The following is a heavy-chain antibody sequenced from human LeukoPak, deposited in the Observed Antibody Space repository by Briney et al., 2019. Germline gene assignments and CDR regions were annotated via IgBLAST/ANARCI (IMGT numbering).Heavy chain of an antibody. D-gene: IGHD5-18*01. CDR3: ARDRSTAMAGSEDYYFDY. V-gene: IGHV3-48*01. CDR1: GFTFSSYS. CDR2: ISSSSSTI. Sequence: PGGSLRLSCAASGFTFSSYSMSWVRQAPGKGLEWVSYISSSSSTIYYADSVKGRFTISRDNAKNSLYLQMNSLRAEDTAVYYCARDRSTAMAGSEDYYFDYWGQGTLVTVSS. J-gene: IGHJ4*02.